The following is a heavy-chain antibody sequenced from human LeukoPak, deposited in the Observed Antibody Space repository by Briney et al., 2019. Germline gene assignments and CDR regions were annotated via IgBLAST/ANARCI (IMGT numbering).Heavy chain of an antibody. CDR1: GFTFSDHY. Sequence: GGSLRLSCATSGFTFSDHYIDWVRQAPGKGLEWVGRSRNKANSYTTEYAASVKGRFTISRDDSKNSLHLQMNSLKTEDTAVYYCARVLPLHDAFDVWGQGTMVTVSS. CDR3: ARVLPLHDAFDV. CDR2: SRNKANSYTT. V-gene: IGHV3-72*01. J-gene: IGHJ3*01.